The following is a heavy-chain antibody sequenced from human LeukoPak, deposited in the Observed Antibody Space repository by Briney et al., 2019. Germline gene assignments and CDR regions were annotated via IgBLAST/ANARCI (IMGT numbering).Heavy chain of an antibody. CDR3: ARGEPDTAMVPEYFQH. CDR2: IYYSGST. V-gene: IGHV4-30-4*01. Sequence: SETLSLTCTVSGGSISSGDYYWSWIRQPPGKGLEWIGYIYYSGSTYYNPSLKSRVTISVDTSKNQFSLKLSSVTAADTAVYYCARGEPDTAMVPEYFQHWGQGTLVTVSS. D-gene: IGHD5-18*01. J-gene: IGHJ1*01. CDR1: GGSISSGDYY.